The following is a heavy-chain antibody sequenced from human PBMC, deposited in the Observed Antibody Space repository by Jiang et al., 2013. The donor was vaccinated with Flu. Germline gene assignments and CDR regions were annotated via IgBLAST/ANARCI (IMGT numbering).Heavy chain of an antibody. J-gene: IGHJ6*02. Sequence: SQTLSLTCAISGDSVSSNSAAWNWIRQSPSRGLEWLGRTYYRSKWYNDYAVSVKSRITINPDTSKNQFSLQLNSVTPEDTAVYYCARVARLLWFGEANPNYYYYGMDVWGQGTT. D-gene: IGHD3-10*01. CDR2: TYYRSKWYN. CDR1: GDSVSSNSAA. CDR3: ARVARLLWFGEANPNYYYYGMDV. V-gene: IGHV6-1*01.